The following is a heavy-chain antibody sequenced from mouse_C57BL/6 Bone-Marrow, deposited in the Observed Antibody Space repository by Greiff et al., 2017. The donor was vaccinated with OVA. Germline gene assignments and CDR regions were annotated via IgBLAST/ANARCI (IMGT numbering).Heavy chain of an antibody. CDR1: GYTFTDYN. CDR2: INPNNGGT. J-gene: IGHJ4*01. D-gene: IGHD1-1*01. CDR3: ARSAYYYGSSPLYAMDY. Sequence: VQLQQSGPELVKPGASVKIPCKASGYTFTDYNMDWVKQSHGKSLEWIGDINPNNGGTIYNQKFKAKATLTVDKSSSTAYMQLKSLTSEDSAVYYCARSAYYYGSSPLYAMDYWGQGTSVTVSS. V-gene: IGHV1-18*01.